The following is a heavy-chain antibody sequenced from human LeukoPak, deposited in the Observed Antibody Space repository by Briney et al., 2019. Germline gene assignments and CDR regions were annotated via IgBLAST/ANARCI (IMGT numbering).Heavy chain of an antibody. Sequence: AGTLSLTCAVSGFTFSGYYLSWIRQAQGQGLEWVSYICSSGSNISYEDSVKGRFTISRDNAKNSLYLQMNRLRAEDTAVYYCARGLYYYDSSGYWTYAFDIWGQGTMVTVSS. V-gene: IGHV3-11*04. CDR2: ICSSGSNI. J-gene: IGHJ3*02. CDR3: ARGLYYYDSSGYWTYAFDI. D-gene: IGHD3-22*01. CDR1: GFTFSGYY.